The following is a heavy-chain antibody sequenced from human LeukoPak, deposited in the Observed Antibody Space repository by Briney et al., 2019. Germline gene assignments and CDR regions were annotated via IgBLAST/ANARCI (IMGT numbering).Heavy chain of an antibody. Sequence: SLRLSCAASGFTFXXYAMHWVRQAPGKGLEWVSGISWNSGSIGYADSVKGRFTISRDNAKNSLYLQMNSLRAEDTALYYCAKDKMATIPNPAFDIWGQGTMVTVSS. V-gene: IGHV3-9*01. CDR1: GFTFXXYA. J-gene: IGHJ3*02. D-gene: IGHD5-12*01. CDR3: AKDKMATIPNPAFDI. CDR2: ISWNSGSI.